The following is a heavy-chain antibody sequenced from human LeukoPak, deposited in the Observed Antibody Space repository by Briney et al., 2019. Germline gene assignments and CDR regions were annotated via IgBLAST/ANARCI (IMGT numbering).Heavy chain of an antibody. CDR2: IWYDGSNK. CDR3: AKEGDSSYFDY. Sequence: GGSLRLSCAASGFTFCSYGMHWVRQAPGKGLEWVAVIWYDGSNKYYADSVKGRFTISRDNSRNTLYLQMNSLRAEDTAVYYCAKEGDSSYFDYWGQGTLVTVSS. CDR1: GFTFCSYG. V-gene: IGHV3-33*06. D-gene: IGHD6-19*01. J-gene: IGHJ4*02.